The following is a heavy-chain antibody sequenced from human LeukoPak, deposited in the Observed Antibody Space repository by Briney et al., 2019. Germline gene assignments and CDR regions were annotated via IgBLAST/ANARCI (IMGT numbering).Heavy chain of an antibody. V-gene: IGHV1-46*01. J-gene: IGHJ4*02. CDR3: ARAYCGGDCYFDY. Sequence: PRASVKVSCKAFGYTFTSNYMHWVRQAPGQGPEWMGVISPSGGSTTYAQKFQGRVTITADESTSTAYMELSSLRSEDTAVYYCARAYCGGDCYFDYWGQGTLVTVSS. D-gene: IGHD2-21*02. CDR1: GYTFTSNY. CDR2: ISPSGGST.